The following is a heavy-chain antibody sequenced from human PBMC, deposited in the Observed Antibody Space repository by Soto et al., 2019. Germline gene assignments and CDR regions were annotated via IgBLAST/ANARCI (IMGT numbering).Heavy chain of an antibody. J-gene: IGHJ4*02. CDR3: LNGDYY. V-gene: IGHV3-48*01. D-gene: IGHD3-16*01. CDR1: GFSFSTHY. CDR2: INRDSTVI. Sequence: EEQLVESGGGLVQPGGSIRLSCAASGFSFSTHYMNWVRQTPGKGLEWVSSINRDSTVIKYADSVKGRFTISRDNARNSLSIQMNSLRAEDTAVYYCLNGDYYVGPGTLVTVSS.